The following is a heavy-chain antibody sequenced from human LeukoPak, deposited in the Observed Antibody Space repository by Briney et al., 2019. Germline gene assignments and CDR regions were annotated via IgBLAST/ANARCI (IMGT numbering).Heavy chain of an antibody. CDR1: GLTLSNYG. Sequence: PGGSLRLSCAVSGLTLSNYGMSWVRQAPGKGLEWVAGISDSGGSTNYADSVKGRFTISRDNPKNTLYLQMNSLRAEDTAVYYCAKVGGSGYGRPWFFDYWGQGTLVTVSS. CDR2: ISDSGGST. CDR3: AKVGGSGYGRPWFFDY. V-gene: IGHV3-23*01. D-gene: IGHD3-22*01. J-gene: IGHJ4*02.